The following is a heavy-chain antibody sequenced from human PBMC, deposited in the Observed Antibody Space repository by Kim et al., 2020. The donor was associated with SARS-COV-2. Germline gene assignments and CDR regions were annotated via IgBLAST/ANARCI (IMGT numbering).Heavy chain of an antibody. D-gene: IGHD3-22*01. V-gene: IGHV4-59*13. Sequence: SETLSLTCTVSGGSISSYYWSWIRQPPGKGLEWIGYIYYSGSTNYNPSLKSRVTISVDTSKNQFSLKLSSVTAADTAVYYCARDLPSGYYDSSGYGLAFDIWGQGTMVTVSS. J-gene: IGHJ3*02. CDR1: GGSISSYY. CDR3: ARDLPSGYYDSSGYGLAFDI. CDR2: IYYSGST.